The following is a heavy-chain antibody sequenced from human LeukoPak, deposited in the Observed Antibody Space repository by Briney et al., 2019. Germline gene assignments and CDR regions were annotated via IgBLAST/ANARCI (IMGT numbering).Heavy chain of an antibody. CDR2: IRYDGSNK. Sequence: GGSLRLSCAASGFTFSSYGMHWVRQAPGKGLEWVAFIRYDGSNKYYADSVKGRFTISRDNSKNTLYLQMNSLRAEDTAVYYCARPRNDWVPWDYWGQGTLVTVSS. CDR1: GFTFSSYG. V-gene: IGHV3-30*02. CDR3: ARPRNDWVPWDY. J-gene: IGHJ4*02. D-gene: IGHD3-9*01.